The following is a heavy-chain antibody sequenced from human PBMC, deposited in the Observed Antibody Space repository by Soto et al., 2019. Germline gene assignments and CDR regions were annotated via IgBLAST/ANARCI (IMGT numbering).Heavy chain of an antibody. D-gene: IGHD5-18*01. CDR2: IYYSVST. Sequence: QVQLQESGPGLVKPSQTLSLTCTVSGGSISSGGYYWSWIRQHPGKGLEWIGYIYYSVSTYYNPSLKSRVTISVDTSKNQFSLKLSSVTAADTAVYYCARVGVDTAMVTVYYFDYWGQGTLVTVSS. CDR1: GGSISSGGYY. J-gene: IGHJ4*02. CDR3: ARVGVDTAMVTVYYFDY. V-gene: IGHV4-31*03.